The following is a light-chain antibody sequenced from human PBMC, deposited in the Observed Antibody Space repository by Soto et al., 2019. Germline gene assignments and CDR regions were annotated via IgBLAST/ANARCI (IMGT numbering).Light chain of an antibody. Sequence: QSALTQPPSASGSPGKSVTISCTGTSSDVGTHRYVSWYQQHAGKAPKLMIYDVTKRPSGVPDRFSGSKSANTASLTVSGLQAEDEADYYCMCYAGGNNWVFGGGTKLTVL. CDR3: MCYAGGNNWV. CDR1: SSDVGTHRY. V-gene: IGLV2-8*01. CDR2: DVT. J-gene: IGLJ3*02.